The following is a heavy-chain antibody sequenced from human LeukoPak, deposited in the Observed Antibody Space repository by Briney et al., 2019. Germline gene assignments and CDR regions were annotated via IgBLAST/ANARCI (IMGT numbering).Heavy chain of an antibody. CDR3: ARGAFDP. Sequence: PGRSLRLSCAASGFTFDDYAMHWVRQAPGKGLEWVSGISWNSGSIGYADSVKGRFTISRDNAKNSLYLQMNSLRAEDTAVYYCARGAFDPWGQGTLVTVSS. CDR1: GFTFDDYA. CDR2: ISWNSGSI. V-gene: IGHV3-9*01. J-gene: IGHJ5*02.